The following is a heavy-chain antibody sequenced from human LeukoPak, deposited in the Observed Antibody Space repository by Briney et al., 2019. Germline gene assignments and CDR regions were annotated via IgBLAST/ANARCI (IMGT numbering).Heavy chain of an antibody. Sequence: GGSLRLSCAASGFTFRSHWMSWVRQALGKGLEWVANINADGSEKFYVDSMKGRFSISRDNAENSVSLQMSSLRGEDTAVYYCARESRGYNILTGYYTQLDYWGQGTRVTVSS. CDR1: GFTFRSHW. D-gene: IGHD3-9*01. V-gene: IGHV3-7*01. CDR3: ARESRGYNILTGYYTQLDY. CDR2: INADGSEK. J-gene: IGHJ4*02.